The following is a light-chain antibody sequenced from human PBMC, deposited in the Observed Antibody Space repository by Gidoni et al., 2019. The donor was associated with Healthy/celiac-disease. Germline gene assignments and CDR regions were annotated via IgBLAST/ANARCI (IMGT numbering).Light chain of an antibody. Sequence: DTQMTQSPSSLSASVGDRVTITCQASQDISNYLNWYQQKPGKAPKLLIYDASNLETGVPSRFSGGGSGTDFTFTISSLQPEDIATYYCQQYDNLPPLFGPGTKVDIK. CDR3: QQYDNLPPL. CDR1: QDISNY. CDR2: DAS. V-gene: IGKV1-33*01. J-gene: IGKJ3*01.